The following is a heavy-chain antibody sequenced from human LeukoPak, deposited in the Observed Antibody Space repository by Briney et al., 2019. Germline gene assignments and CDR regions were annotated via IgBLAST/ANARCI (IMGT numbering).Heavy chain of an antibody. D-gene: IGHD2-21*01. CDR1: GGSMSSSNYY. Sequence: SETLSLTCIVSGGSMSSSNYYWGWIRQPPGKGLEWIGYIYYSGSTNYNPSLKSRVTISVDTSKNQFSLKLSSVTAADTAVYYCARCGGDCYRGRNWFDPWGQGTLVTVSS. CDR2: IYYSGST. CDR3: ARCGGDCYRGRNWFDP. J-gene: IGHJ5*02. V-gene: IGHV4-61*05.